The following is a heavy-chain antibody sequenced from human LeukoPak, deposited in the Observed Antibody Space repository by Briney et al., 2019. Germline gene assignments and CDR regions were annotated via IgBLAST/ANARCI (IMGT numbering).Heavy chain of an antibody. D-gene: IGHD1-26*01. V-gene: IGHV4-34*01. CDR2: INHSGST. J-gene: IGHJ4*02. Sequence: SETLSLTCAVYGGSFSGYYWSWIRQPPGKGLEWIGEINHSGSTNYNPSFKSRVTISVDTSKNQFPLKLSSVTAADTAVYYCARDRGVGYPDYWGQGALVTVSS. CDR1: GGSFSGYY. CDR3: ARDRGVGYPDY.